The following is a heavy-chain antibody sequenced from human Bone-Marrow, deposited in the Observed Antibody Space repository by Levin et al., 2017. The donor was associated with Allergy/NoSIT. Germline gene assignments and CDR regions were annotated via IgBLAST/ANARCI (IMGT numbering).Heavy chain of an antibody. Sequence: SCAASGFTFSSYSMNWVRQAPGKGLEWVSYITSTSTTIYYGDSVKGRFTVSRDNAKNSVYLQMNSLRAEDTAVYYCARGSRGGYYFDYWGQGTLVTVSS. CDR1: GFTFSSYS. V-gene: IGHV3-48*04. CDR3: ARGSRGGYYFDY. CDR2: ITSTSTTI. D-gene: IGHD3-22*01. J-gene: IGHJ4*02.